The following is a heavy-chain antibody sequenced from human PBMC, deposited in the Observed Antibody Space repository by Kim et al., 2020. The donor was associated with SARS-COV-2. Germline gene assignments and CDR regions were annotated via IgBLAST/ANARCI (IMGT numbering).Heavy chain of an antibody. V-gene: IGHV1-2*06. Sequence: ASVKVSCKASGYMFSAYIVHWVRQAPGQGLEWMGRINPNSGGTKYAQKFQGRITMTRDTYSRTAYMELSSLTSDDTAVYYCARDGESATFPPDHWGQGTQVIVA. D-gene: IGHD2-21*01. CDR3: ARDGESATFPPDH. CDR2: INPNSGGT. CDR1: GYMFSAYI. J-gene: IGHJ4*02.